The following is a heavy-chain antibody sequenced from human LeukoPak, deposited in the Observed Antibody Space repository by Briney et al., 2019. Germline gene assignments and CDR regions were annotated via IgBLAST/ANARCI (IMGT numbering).Heavy chain of an antibody. J-gene: IGHJ4*02. V-gene: IGHV4-59*01. D-gene: IGHD1-26*01. Sequence: SETLSLTCSVSGGSIGTYYWSWIRQSPGKGLEWIGYIYYSGTTNYSPSLKTRATISVDTSKNQFSLNLSSVTAADTAVYYCARTQYSGYYYGYFDYWGQGTPVTVSS. CDR2: IYYSGTT. CDR3: ARTQYSGYYYGYFDY. CDR1: GGSIGTYY.